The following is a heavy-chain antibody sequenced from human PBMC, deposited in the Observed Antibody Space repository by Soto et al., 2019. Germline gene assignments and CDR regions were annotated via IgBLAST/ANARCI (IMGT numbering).Heavy chain of an antibody. CDR1: GGTFSSYA. CDR3: ARDIVVVVAATQYYYGMDV. Sequence: QVPLVQSGAEVKKPGSSVKVSCKASGGTFSSYAISWVRQAPGQGLEWMGGIIPIFGTANYAQKFQGRVTITADESTSTAYMELSSLRSEDTAVYYCARDIVVVVAATQYYYGMDVWGQGTTVTVSS. J-gene: IGHJ6*02. V-gene: IGHV1-69*01. CDR2: IIPIFGTA. D-gene: IGHD2-15*01.